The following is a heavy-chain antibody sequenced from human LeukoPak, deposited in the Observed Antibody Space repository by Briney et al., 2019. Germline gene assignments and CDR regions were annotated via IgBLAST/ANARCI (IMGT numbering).Heavy chain of an antibody. Sequence: ASVKVSCKASGYTFTDYYMHWVRQAPGQGLEWMGLINPNSGGTNYAQKFQGRVTMTRDTSISTAYMELSSLRSEDTAVYYCATSGLGGSGNYHRTWYNWFDPWGQGTLVTVSS. V-gene: IGHV1-2*02. D-gene: IGHD3-10*01. CDR1: GYTFTDYY. CDR2: INPNSGGT. CDR3: ATSGLGGSGNYHRTWYNWFDP. J-gene: IGHJ5*02.